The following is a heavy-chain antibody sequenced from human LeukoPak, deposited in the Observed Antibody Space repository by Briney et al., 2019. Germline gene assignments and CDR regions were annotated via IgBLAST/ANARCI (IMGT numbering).Heavy chain of an antibody. V-gene: IGHV1-69*04. CDR2: IIPILGIA. J-gene: IGHJ5*02. Sequence: SVKVSCKASGGTFSSYAISWVRQAPGQGLEWMGRIIPILGIANYAQKFQGRVTITADKSTSTAYMELSGLRSEDTAVYYCARLVLGELSLNWFDPWGQGTLVTVSS. D-gene: IGHD3-16*02. CDR1: GGTFSSYA. CDR3: ARLVLGELSLNWFDP.